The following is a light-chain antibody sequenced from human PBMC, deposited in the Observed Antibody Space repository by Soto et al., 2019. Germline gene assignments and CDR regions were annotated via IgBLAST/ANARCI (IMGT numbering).Light chain of an antibody. CDR3: QQYCLIPYT. V-gene: IGKV4-1*01. CDR1: QSVFYTSNNKNF. Sequence: DVVMTQSPDSLAVSLGERATINCKSSQSVFYTSNNKNFLAWYQQKPGQPPKLLFYWASTRESGVPDRFSVSGSGTDFTLTISSLQAEDVAIYYCQQYCLIPYTFGQGTKLEIK. CDR2: WAS. J-gene: IGKJ2*01.